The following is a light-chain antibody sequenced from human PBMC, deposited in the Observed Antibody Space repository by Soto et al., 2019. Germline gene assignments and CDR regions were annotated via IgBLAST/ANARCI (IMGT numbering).Light chain of an antibody. V-gene: IGKV1D-16*01. J-gene: IGKJ4*01. Sequence: DIQMTQSPSSLSASVGDRVTITCRASQPIRTWVAWYQQKPDQAPKTLISAASTLKSGVPSRFSGSGSGTDFTLTIISLQPEDFATYYFQQYQTHPLTSGGGTMVDIK. CDR2: AAS. CDR3: QQYQTHPLT. CDR1: QPIRTW.